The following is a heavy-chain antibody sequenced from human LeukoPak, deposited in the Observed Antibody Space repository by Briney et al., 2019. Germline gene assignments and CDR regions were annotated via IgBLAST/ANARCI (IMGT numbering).Heavy chain of an antibody. J-gene: IGHJ4*02. D-gene: IGHD2-2*01. CDR1: GFTFSSYG. CDR3: ARDLDCSSTSCTYYFDY. V-gene: IGHV3-33*01. Sequence: GGSLRLSCAASGFTFSSYGMHWVRQAPGKGLEWVAVIWYDGSNKYYADSVKGRFTISRDNSKNTLYLQMNSLRAEGTAVYYCARDLDCSSTSCTYYFDYWGQGTLVTVSS. CDR2: IWYDGSNK.